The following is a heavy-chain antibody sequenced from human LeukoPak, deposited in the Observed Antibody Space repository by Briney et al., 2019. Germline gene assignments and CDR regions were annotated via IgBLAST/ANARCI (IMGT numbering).Heavy chain of an antibody. Sequence: GGSLRLSCAASGFTFDDYGMSWVRQAPGKGLEWVSGINWNGGSTGYADSVKGRFTVSRDNAKNSLYLQMNSLRAEDTALYHCARDLGSPTHGSGGSCYHNWFDPRGQGTLVTVSS. J-gene: IGHJ5*02. V-gene: IGHV3-20*01. D-gene: IGHD2-15*01. CDR3: ARDLGSPTHGSGGSCYHNWFDP. CDR1: GFTFDDYG. CDR2: INWNGGST.